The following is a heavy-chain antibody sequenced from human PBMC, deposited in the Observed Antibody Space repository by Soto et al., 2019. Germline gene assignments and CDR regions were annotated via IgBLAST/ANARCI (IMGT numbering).Heavy chain of an antibody. Sequence: SETLSLTCAVYGGSFSGYYWSWIRQPPGKGLEWIGEINHSGSTNYNPPLKSRVTISVDTSKNQFSLKLSSVTAADTAVYYCARLGFEQQLALFVYGMDVWGQGTTVTVSS. CDR2: INHSGST. CDR1: GGSFSGYY. J-gene: IGHJ6*02. CDR3: ARLGFEQQLALFVYGMDV. D-gene: IGHD6-13*01. V-gene: IGHV4-34*01.